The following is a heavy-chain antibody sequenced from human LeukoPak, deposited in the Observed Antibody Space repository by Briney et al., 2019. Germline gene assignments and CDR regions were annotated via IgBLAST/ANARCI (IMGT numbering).Heavy chain of an antibody. V-gene: IGHV3-33*08. CDR1: GFTVGSNT. J-gene: IGHJ4*02. CDR2: IWYDGKNI. Sequence: QSGGSLRLSCAASGFTVGSNTMSWVRQAPGKGLEWVAVIWYDGKNIYYADSVKGRFTISRDNSKNTVYLQMNSLRAEDTAVYYCLRDPYEAYWGQGTLVTVSS. D-gene: IGHD5-12*01. CDR3: LRDPYEAY.